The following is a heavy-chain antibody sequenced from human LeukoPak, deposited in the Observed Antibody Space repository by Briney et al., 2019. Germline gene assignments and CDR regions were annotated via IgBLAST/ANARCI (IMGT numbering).Heavy chain of an antibody. V-gene: IGHV3-30*18. Sequence: PGGSLRLSCAASGFTFSSYGMHWVRQAPGKGLEWVAVISYDGSNKYYADSVKGRFTISRDNSKNTLYLQMNSLRAEDTAVYYCAKDPGGYYRFFDYWGQGTLVTVSS. CDR2: ISYDGSNK. CDR1: GFTFSSYG. J-gene: IGHJ4*02. CDR3: AKDPGGYYRFFDY. D-gene: IGHD3-22*01.